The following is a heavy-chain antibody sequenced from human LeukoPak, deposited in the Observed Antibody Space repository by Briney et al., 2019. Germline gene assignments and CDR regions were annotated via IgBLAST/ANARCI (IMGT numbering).Heavy chain of an antibody. D-gene: IGHD3-3*02. J-gene: IGHJ5*02. V-gene: IGHV3-7*03. Sequence: GGSLRLSCAASGFTFSYVWMSWVRQAPGKGLEWVANIKEDGSEKYYVDSVKGRFTVSRDNVKNSLFLQMNSLRVDDTAVYYCAKSGSSVFWSWGQGTLVTVSS. CDR2: IKEDGSEK. CDR3: AKSGSSVFWS. CDR1: GFTFSYVW.